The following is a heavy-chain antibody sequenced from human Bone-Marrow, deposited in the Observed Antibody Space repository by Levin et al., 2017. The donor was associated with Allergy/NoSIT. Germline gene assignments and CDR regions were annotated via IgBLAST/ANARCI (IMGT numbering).Heavy chain of an antibody. CDR2: IYYSGST. D-gene: IGHD4-23*01. J-gene: IGHJ6*03. CDR1: GGSISGYY. CDR3: ARASPSGGNSYYYYYMDV. V-gene: IGHV4-59*01. Sequence: SETLSLTCTVSGGSISGYYWSWIRQPPEKGLEWIGYIYYSGSTKYNASLKSRVTISVDTSKNQFSLKLTSVTAADTAVYYCARASPSGGNSYYYYYMDVWGKGTTVTVSS.